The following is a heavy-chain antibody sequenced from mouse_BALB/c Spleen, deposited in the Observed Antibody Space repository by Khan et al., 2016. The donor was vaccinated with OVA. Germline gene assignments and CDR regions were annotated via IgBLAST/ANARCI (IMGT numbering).Heavy chain of an antibody. D-gene: IGHD1-1*01. CDR1: GYTFTSYV. CDR2: IYPFNDDT. Sequence: VQLKQSGPEVVKPGASVKMSCKASGYTFTSYVMHWVRQKPGQGIEWIGYIYPFNDDTKFNEKFNGKATLTSDKSSSTAYMELSSLTSEDSAVYYWAPVGIYYLSFVYWGQGTLVTVSA. V-gene: IGHV1S136*01. J-gene: IGHJ3*01. CDR3: APVGIYYLSFVY.